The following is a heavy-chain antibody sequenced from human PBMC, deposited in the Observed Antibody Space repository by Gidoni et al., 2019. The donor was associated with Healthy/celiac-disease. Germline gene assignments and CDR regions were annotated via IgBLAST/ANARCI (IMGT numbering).Heavy chain of an antibody. D-gene: IGHD6-19*01. CDR2: NKSKTDGGTT. Sequence: EVQLVESGGVLVKSGGSLILSCAASGFTFSNAWMTWVRPAPGKGLEWVGRNKSKTDGGTTDYAAPVNGRFTISRDDSKNTLYLQMNSLKTEDTAVYYCTTDERIAVAGKGDYWGQGTLVTVSS. V-gene: IGHV3-15*01. CDR3: TTDERIAVAGKGDY. J-gene: IGHJ4*02. CDR1: GFTFSNAW.